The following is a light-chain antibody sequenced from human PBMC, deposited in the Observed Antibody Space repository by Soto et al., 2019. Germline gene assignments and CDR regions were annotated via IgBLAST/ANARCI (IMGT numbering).Light chain of an antibody. CDR1: QSISNW. CDR3: QQYDRFPYT. Sequence: DIQMTQSPSTLSASVGDTVTITCRASQSISNWLAWYQQKPGQAPKLLIHKASTLESGVPSRFSGSRSGTEFTLTISILQPDDFATFYCQQYDRFPYTFGQGTKLEIK. V-gene: IGKV1-5*03. J-gene: IGKJ2*01. CDR2: KAS.